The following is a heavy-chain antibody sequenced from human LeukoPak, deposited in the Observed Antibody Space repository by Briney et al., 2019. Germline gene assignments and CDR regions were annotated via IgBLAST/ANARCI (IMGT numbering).Heavy chain of an antibody. CDR1: GIIFSSYS. J-gene: IGHJ4*02. D-gene: IGHD1-26*01. CDR2: ISSSGSTI. CDR3: AKGYKKVGATGIDY. Sequence: GGSLRLSCAVSGIIFSSYSMNWVRQAPGKGLEWVSYISSSGSTIYYADSVKGRFTISRDNSKNTLYLQMNSLRAEDTAVYYCAKGYKKVGATGIDYWGQGTLVTVSS. V-gene: IGHV3-48*01.